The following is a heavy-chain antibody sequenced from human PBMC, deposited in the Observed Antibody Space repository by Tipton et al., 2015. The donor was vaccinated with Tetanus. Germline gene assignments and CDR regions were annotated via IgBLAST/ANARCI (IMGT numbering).Heavy chain of an antibody. CDR2: IYRSGSA. CDR1: GYSISSGYY. V-gene: IGHV4-38-2*02. CDR3: ARVPPLATVYFDY. Sequence: TLSLTCSVSGYSISSGYYWGWIRQPPGKGPEWIASIYRSGSASYNPSHKSRVTISVDTSKNQFSLNPSSLTAADTAVYYCARVPPLATVYFDYWGQGTLVTVSS. D-gene: IGHD5-24*01. J-gene: IGHJ4*02.